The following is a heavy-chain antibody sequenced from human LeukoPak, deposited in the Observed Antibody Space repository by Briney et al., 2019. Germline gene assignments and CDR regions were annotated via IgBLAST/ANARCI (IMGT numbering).Heavy chain of an antibody. V-gene: IGHV1-18*01. CDR2: IRPYNGNT. Sequence: GASVKVSCKASGYTFYSYGLSWVRQAPGQGLEWMGWIRPYNGNTNFAQRFQGRVSMTADTSTSTAYMELRSLTSDDTAVYYCARAYYGSGSYYNFPGYWGQGTLVTVSS. D-gene: IGHD3-10*01. CDR1: GYTFYSYG. J-gene: IGHJ4*02. CDR3: ARAYYGSGSYYNFPGY.